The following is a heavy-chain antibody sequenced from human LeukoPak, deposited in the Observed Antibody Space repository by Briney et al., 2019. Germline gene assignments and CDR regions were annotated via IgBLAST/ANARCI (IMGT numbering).Heavy chain of an antibody. CDR3: ARLVGYSSSWLLTP. CDR2: IYYSGST. J-gene: IGHJ4*02. V-gene: IGHV4-59*08. Sequence: PSETLSLTCTVSGGSITSYYWSWIRQPPGKGLEWIGYIYYSGSTSYNPSLKSRVTISVDTSKNQFSLKLSSVTAADTAVYYCARLVGYSSSWLLTPWGQGTLVTASS. D-gene: IGHD6-13*01. CDR1: GGSITSYY.